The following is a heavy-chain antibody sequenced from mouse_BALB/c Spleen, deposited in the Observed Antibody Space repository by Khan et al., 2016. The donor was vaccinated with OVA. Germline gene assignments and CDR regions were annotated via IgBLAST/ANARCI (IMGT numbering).Heavy chain of an antibody. J-gene: IGHJ3*01. CDR1: GFTFSDYY. V-gene: IGHV5-4*02. Sequence: EVELVESGGGLVKPGGSLKLSCAASGFTFSDYYMYWVRQTPEKRLEWVATISDGTTYIYYPDNVKGRFTIYRDNAKNNLYLQISSLKSEYTAMYYCTRGYYGDPFADWGQGTLVTVSA. CDR2: ISDGTTYI. CDR3: TRGYYGDPFAD. D-gene: IGHD2-13*01.